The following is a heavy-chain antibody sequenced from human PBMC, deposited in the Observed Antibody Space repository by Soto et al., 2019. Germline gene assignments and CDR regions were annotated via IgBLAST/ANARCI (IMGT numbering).Heavy chain of an antibody. CDR1: GASFRGYY. CDR3: ARERYSSGY. D-gene: IGHD2-15*01. J-gene: IGHJ4*02. V-gene: IGHV4-34*01. CDR2: INHSGST. Sequence: ETLSLTCAVYGASFRGYYWSWIRQPPGKGLEWIGEINHSGSTNYNPSLKSRVTISVDTSKNQFSLKLSSVNAADTAVYYCARERYSSGYWGQGTLVTVYS.